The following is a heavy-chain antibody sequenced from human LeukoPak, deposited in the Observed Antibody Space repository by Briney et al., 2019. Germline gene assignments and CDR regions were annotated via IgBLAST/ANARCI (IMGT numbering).Heavy chain of an antibody. V-gene: IGHV1-18*01. Sequence: ASVKVSCRASGYIFTRYGISWVRQPLGQGLECMVWISACNGNTNYAQKLQGRVTMTTVTSTSTAYMELRSLRCDDTAVYYCARDRLSSTLMGDYWGQGTLVTVSS. CDR2: ISACNGNT. D-gene: IGHD4-17*01. CDR3: ARDRLSSTLMGDY. CDR1: GYIFTRYG. J-gene: IGHJ4*02.